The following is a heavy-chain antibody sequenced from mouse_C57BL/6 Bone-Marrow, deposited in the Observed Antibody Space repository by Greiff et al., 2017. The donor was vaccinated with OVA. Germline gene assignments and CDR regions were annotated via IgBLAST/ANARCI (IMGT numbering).Heavy chain of an antibody. V-gene: IGHV1-69*01. CDR1: GYTFTSYW. D-gene: IGHD2-4*01. CDR2: IDPSDSYT. CDR3: ARDDYDQGYAMDC. J-gene: IGHJ4*01. Sequence: QVQLQQPGAELVMPGASVKLSCKASGYTFTSYWMHWVKQRPGQGLEWIGEIDPSDSYTNYNQKFKGKSTLTVDKSSSTAYMQPSSLTSEDSAVYYCARDDYDQGYAMDCWGQGTSVTVSS.